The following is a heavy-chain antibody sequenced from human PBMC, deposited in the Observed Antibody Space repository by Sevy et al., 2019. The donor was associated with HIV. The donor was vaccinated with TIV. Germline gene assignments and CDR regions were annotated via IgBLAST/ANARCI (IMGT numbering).Heavy chain of an antibody. CDR1: GFTFSSYA. D-gene: IGHD5-12*01. CDR3: VRVALGYSGYDDNLDY. J-gene: IGHJ4*02. V-gene: IGHV3-30*04. CDR2: ISYDGING. Sequence: GGSLRLSCAASGFTFSSYAMHWVRQAPGKGLEWVAVISYDGINGYYADSVKVRFTISRDNAKNSLYLQMNSLRAEDTAVYYCVRVALGYSGYDDNLDYWGQGTLVTVSS.